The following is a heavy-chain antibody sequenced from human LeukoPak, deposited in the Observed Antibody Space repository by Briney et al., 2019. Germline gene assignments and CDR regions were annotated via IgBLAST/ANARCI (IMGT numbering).Heavy chain of an antibody. J-gene: IGHJ4*02. CDR1: GYSFTSYW. CDR2: IYPGDSDT. Sequence: AESLKISCKGSGYSFTSYWIGWGRQMPGKGLEWMGIIYPGDSDTRYSPSFQGQVTISADKSISTAYLQWSSLKASDTPMYYCARHEYDSSGYYYSSDYWGQGTLVTVSS. CDR3: ARHEYDSSGYYYSSDY. V-gene: IGHV5-51*01. D-gene: IGHD3-22*01.